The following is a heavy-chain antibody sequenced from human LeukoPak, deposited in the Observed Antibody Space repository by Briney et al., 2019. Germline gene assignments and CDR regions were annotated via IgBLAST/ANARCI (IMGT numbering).Heavy chain of an antibody. CDR3: ARLRLGELSAYYYYYYGMDV. D-gene: IGHD3-16*02. V-gene: IGHV4-34*01. J-gene: IGHJ6*02. CDR1: GGSFSGYY. Sequence: SETLSLTCAVYGGSFSGYYWSWIRQPPGKGLEWIGEINHSGSTNYNPSLKSRVTISVDTSKNQFSLKLSSVTAADTAVYYCARLRLGELSAYYYYYYGMDVWGQGTTVTVSS. CDR2: INHSGST.